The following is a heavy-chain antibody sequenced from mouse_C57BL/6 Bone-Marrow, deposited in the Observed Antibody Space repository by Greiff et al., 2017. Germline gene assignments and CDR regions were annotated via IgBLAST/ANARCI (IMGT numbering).Heavy chain of an antibody. Sequence: VQLQQSGPGLVQPSQSLSITCTVSGFSLTSYGVHWVRQSPGKGLEWLGVIWRGGSTDYNAAFMSRLSITKDNSKSQVFFKMNSLQADDTAIYYCAKNKDSNYVDWYFDVWGTGTTVTVSS. CDR1: GFSLTSYG. V-gene: IGHV2-5*01. CDR2: IWRGGST. D-gene: IGHD2-5*01. J-gene: IGHJ1*03. CDR3: AKNKDSNYVDWYFDV.